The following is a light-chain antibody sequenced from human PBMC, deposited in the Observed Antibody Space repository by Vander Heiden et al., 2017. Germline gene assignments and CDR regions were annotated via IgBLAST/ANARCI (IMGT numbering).Light chain of an antibody. Sequence: QSALTQPASVLGSPGPSLTIPCTGTSSEVGSYKVVSWYQQHPGKAPKLIIYEGIKRPSGVSNRFSGSPSGNTASLTISGLQPEDEADYYCCSYVGSRVYVFGTGTKVTVL. V-gene: IGLV2-23*01. J-gene: IGLJ1*01. CDR3: CSYVGSRVYV. CDR2: EGI. CDR1: SSEVGSYKV.